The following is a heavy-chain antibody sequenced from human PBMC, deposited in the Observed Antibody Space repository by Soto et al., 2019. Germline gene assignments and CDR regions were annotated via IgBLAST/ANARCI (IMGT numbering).Heavy chain of an antibody. CDR1: GGSISSYY. CDR3: AREGLTGTIGLYYYYGIDV. Sequence: QVQLQESGPGLVKPSETLSLTCTVSGGSISSYYWSWIRQPPGKGLEWIGYIYYSGSTNYNPSLKSRVTISVDTSKNQFSQKLSSVTAADTAVYYCAREGLTGTIGLYYYYGIDVWGQGTTVTVSS. V-gene: IGHV4-59*01. J-gene: IGHJ6*02. D-gene: IGHD1-7*01. CDR2: IYYSGST.